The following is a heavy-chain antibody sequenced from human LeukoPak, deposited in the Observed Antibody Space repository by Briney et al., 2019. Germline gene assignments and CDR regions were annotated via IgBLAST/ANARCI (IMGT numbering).Heavy chain of an antibody. CDR1: GVSISSYY. D-gene: IGHD1-26*01. J-gene: IGHJ3*02. CDR2: IYYSGST. Sequence: PSETLSLTCTVSGVSISSYYWSWIRQPPGKGLEWIGYIYYSGSTSYNPSLKSRVTISVDTSKKQFSLKLSSVTAADTAFYYCARYIVSYPHDAFDIWGQGTMVTVSS. V-gene: IGHV4-59*01. CDR3: ARYIVSYPHDAFDI.